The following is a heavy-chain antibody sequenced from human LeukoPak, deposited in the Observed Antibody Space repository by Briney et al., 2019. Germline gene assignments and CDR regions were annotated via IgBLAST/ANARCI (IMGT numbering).Heavy chain of an antibody. CDR1: GGSISSGGYY. CDR3: ARGGSSYQH. CDR2: INHSGST. V-gene: IGHV4-39*07. J-gene: IGHJ1*01. Sequence: SETLSLTCTVSGGSISSGGYYWSWIRQPPGKGLEWIGEINHSGSTNYNPSLKSRVTISVDTSKNQFSLKLSSVTAADTAVYYCARGGSSYQHWGQGTLVTVSS. D-gene: IGHD5-18*01.